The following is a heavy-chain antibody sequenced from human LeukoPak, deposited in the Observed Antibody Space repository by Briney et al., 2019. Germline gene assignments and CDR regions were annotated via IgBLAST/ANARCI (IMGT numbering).Heavy chain of an antibody. CDR3: ARGRYYAMDV. Sequence: GGSLRLSCAVSGFTFGSYSMNWVRQAPGKGLEWVSFISTSGSYIYYADSVKGRFTISRDNAKNTLFLQMNSLRAEDTAVYYCARGRYYAMDVWGQGTTVTVSS. V-gene: IGHV3-21*01. J-gene: IGHJ6*02. CDR2: ISTSGSYI. CDR1: GFTFGSYS.